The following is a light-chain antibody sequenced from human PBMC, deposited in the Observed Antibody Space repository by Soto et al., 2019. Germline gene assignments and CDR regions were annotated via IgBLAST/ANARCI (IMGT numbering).Light chain of an antibody. J-gene: IGKJ5*01. Sequence: IQMTQSPSSLSASVGDRVTITCQATQDIRKYLNWYQQKPGKAPKLLIYDASSLETGVPSRFSGSGSGTDFTLTISSLQPEDSATYYCQQYDNLPLIFGQGTRLEIK. CDR2: DAS. V-gene: IGKV1-33*01. CDR3: QQYDNLPLI. CDR1: QDIRKY.